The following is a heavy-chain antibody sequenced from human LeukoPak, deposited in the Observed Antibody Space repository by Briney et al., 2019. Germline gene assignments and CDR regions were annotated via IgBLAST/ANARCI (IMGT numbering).Heavy chain of an antibody. J-gene: IGHJ4*02. Sequence: GRSLRLSCAASGFTFSSYVMHWVRQAPGKGLEWVALISYDGSNKYYADSVKGRFTISRDNSKNTLYLQMNSLRAEDTAVYYCAKNALWGTTVIGYFFDYWGQGTLVTVSS. CDR1: GFTFSSYV. V-gene: IGHV3-30*18. CDR2: ISYDGSNK. D-gene: IGHD4-11*01. CDR3: AKNALWGTTVIGYFFDY.